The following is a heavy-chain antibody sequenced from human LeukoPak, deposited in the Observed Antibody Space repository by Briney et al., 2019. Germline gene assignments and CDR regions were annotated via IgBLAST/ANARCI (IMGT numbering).Heavy chain of an antibody. CDR1: GYSFTSYW. V-gene: IGHV5-51*01. CDR3: ASSPPSTIDAFDI. Sequence: GESLKISCKGSGYSFTSYWIGWVRQMPGKGLEWMGIIYPGDSDTRYSPSFQGQVTISADKSISTAYLQWSSLKASDTAMYYCASSPPSTIDAFDIWGQGTMVTVSS. J-gene: IGHJ3*02. CDR2: IYPGDSDT. D-gene: IGHD3-3*01.